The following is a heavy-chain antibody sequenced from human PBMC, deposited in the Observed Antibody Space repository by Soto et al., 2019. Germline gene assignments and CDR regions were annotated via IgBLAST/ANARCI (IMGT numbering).Heavy chain of an antibody. D-gene: IGHD6-13*01. V-gene: IGHV4-30-2*01. CDR2: IYHSGST. J-gene: IGHJ5*02. CDR1: GGSISSGGYS. CDR3: VRSAWSSRGMRWFDP. Sequence: SETLSLTCAVSGGSISSGGYSWSLIRQPPGKGLEWIGYIYHSGSTYYNPSLKSRVTISVDRSKNQFSLKLSSVTAADTAVYYCVRSAWSSRGMRWFDPWDTGTLGTVSS.